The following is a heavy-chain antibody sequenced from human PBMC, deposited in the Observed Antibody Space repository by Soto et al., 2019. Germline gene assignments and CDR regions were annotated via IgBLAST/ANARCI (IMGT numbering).Heavy chain of an antibody. CDR1: GFTFSSYG. CDR3: AKATYGGNSNWFDP. D-gene: IGHD4-17*01. CDR2: ISYDGSNK. J-gene: IGHJ5*02. Sequence: GGSLRLSCAASGFTFSSYGMHWVRQAPGKGLEWVAVISYDGSNKYYADSVKGRFTISRDNSKNTLYLQMNSLRAEDTAVYYCAKATYGGNSNWFDPWGQGTLVTVSS. V-gene: IGHV3-30*18.